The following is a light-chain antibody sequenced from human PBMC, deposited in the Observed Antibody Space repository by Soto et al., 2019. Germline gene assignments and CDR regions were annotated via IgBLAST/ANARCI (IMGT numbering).Light chain of an antibody. J-gene: IGKJ1*01. V-gene: IGKV1-27*01. CDR1: QGISNY. CDR2: AAS. Sequence: DIQMTQSPSSLSASVRDRVTITCRASQGISNYLAWYQQKPGKVPKLLIYAASTLQSGVPSRFSGSGSGTDFTLTISSLLPEDVATYYCRKYDSAPWTFGQGTKVEIK. CDR3: RKYDSAPWT.